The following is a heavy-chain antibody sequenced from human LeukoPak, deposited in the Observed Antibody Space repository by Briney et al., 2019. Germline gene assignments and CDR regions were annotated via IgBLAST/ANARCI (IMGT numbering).Heavy chain of an antibody. Sequence: PSETLSLTCTVSGGSISDSSYFCGWIRQPPGNGLEWIGSIDYSGNTYYNPSLKSRVTVSADTSKNQFSLNLRSVTAADTAVYYCARLSPRCCDYWGQGTLVTVSS. J-gene: IGHJ4*02. D-gene: IGHD4/OR15-4a*01. CDR2: IDYSGNT. CDR3: ARLSPRCCDY. CDR1: GGSISDSSYF. V-gene: IGHV4-39*01.